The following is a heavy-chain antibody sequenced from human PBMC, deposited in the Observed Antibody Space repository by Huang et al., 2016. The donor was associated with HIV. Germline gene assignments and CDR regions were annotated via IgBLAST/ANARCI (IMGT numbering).Heavy chain of an antibody. CDR2: ISYDGSNK. CDR1: GFSLSTYG. J-gene: IGHJ4*02. Sequence: VQLVESGGGVVQPGRSLRLACAASGFSLSTYGLHWVRKAPGKGLEWVAVISYDGSNKYYAHSVKGRFTISRDTSENKVYLQMNSLRHEDTAVYYCAKDGADEEWDIDYWGQGTLVTVSS. D-gene: IGHD1-26*01. CDR3: AKDGADEEWDIDY. V-gene: IGHV3-30*18.